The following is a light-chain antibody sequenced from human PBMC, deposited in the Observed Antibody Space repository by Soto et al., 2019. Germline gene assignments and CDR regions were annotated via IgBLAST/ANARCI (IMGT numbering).Light chain of an antibody. V-gene: IGKV3-11*01. Sequence: EIVLTQSPATLSLSPGERATLSCRASQSVSSYLAWYQQKPGQAPRLLIYDASNRATGIPARFSGSGSETDFTLTISSLKPEDFAVYYCQQRSNWPLTFGGGTKVEIQ. CDR3: QQRSNWPLT. CDR2: DAS. J-gene: IGKJ4*01. CDR1: QSVSSY.